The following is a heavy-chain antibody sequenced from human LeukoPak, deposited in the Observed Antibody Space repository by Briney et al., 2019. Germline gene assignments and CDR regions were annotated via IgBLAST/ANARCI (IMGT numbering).Heavy chain of an antibody. D-gene: IGHD2-15*01. CDR3: TRRVVAGVNFDY. Sequence: GGSLRLSCAASGFTFSGSAMHWVCQPSGKGLEWVGRIRSKANSYATAYAASVKGRFTISRDDSKNTAYLQMNSLKTEDTAVYYCTRRVVAGVNFDYWGQGTLVTVSS. CDR1: GFTFSGSA. J-gene: IGHJ4*02. V-gene: IGHV3-73*01. CDR2: IRSKANSYAT.